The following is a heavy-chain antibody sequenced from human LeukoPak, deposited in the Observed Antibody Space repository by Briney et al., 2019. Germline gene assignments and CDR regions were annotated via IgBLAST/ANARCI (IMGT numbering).Heavy chain of an antibody. V-gene: IGHV4-59*01. D-gene: IGHD3-16*02. CDR3: ARYVWGSYPTFEDY. Sequence: SETLSLSCTVSGVSISSYYWTWIRQPPGKGLEWIGYIYYSGSTNYNPSLKSRVTISVDTSKNQFSLKLSSVTAADTAVYYCARYVWGSYPTFEDYWGQGTLVTVS. J-gene: IGHJ4*02. CDR2: IYYSGST. CDR1: GVSISSYY.